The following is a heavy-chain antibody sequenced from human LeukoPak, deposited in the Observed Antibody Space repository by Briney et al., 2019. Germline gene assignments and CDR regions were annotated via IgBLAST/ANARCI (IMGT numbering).Heavy chain of an antibody. Sequence: ASVKVSCKASGYTFTSYGISWVRQAPGQGLEWMGWISAYNGNTNYAQKVEGRVTMTTDTSTSTAYMELSSLRSEDTAVYYCARYCSGGSCYRRAFDIWGQGTMVTVSS. CDR3: ARYCSGGSCYRRAFDI. D-gene: IGHD2-15*01. CDR2: ISAYNGNT. J-gene: IGHJ3*02. V-gene: IGHV1-18*01. CDR1: GYTFTSYG.